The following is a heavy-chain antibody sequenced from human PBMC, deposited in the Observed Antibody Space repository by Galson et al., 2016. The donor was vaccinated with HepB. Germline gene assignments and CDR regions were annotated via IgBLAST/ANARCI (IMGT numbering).Heavy chain of an antibody. D-gene: IGHD2-2*01. CDR3: AKRVPAAMAYYFDY. Sequence: SLRLSCAASGFIFSRCAMSWVRQAPGKGLEWVSSITGSDSNTYYADSVKGRFTISRDNSKNTLYLQMNSPRAEDTAVYYCAKRVPAAMAYYFDYWGQGTLVTVSS. J-gene: IGHJ4*02. CDR1: GFIFSRCA. CDR2: ITGSDSNT. V-gene: IGHV3-23*01.